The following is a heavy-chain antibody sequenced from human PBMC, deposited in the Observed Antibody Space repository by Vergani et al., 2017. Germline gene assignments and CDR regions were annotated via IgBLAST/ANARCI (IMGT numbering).Heavy chain of an antibody. CDR1: GFTFSSYA. J-gene: IGHJ6*02. V-gene: IGHV3-30-3*01. D-gene: IGHD6-13*01. Sequence: QVQLVESGGGVVQPGRSLRLSCAASGFTFSSYAMHWVRQAPGKGLEWVAVISYDGSNKYYADSVKGRFTISRDNSKNTLYLQMNSLRAEDTAVYYCARQWRSIAAAGLYGMDVWGQGTTVTVSS. CDR3: ARQWRSIAAAGLYGMDV. CDR2: ISYDGSNK.